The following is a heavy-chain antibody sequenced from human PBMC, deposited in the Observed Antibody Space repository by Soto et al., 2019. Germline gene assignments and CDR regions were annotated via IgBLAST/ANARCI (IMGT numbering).Heavy chain of an antibody. V-gene: IGHV3-23*01. D-gene: IGHD3-10*01. CDR1: GFTFNTYP. Sequence: GSLRLSCATSGFTFNTYPMTWVRQAPGKGLEWVSSISSTAGRTSSYADSVKGRFAISRDFSDNTVYLQMNNLRVDDTAVYFCAKGVLSFHYGMEVWGQGTTVTVSS. CDR3: AKGVLSFHYGMEV. CDR2: ISSTAGRTS. J-gene: IGHJ6*02.